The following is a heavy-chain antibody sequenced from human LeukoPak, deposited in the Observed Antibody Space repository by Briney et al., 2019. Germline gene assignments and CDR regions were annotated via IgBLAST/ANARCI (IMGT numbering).Heavy chain of an antibody. CDR2: ISGSGGSI. V-gene: IGHV3-23*01. D-gene: IGHD3-22*01. CDR3: AKAPYDSSGALDY. Sequence: GGSLRLSCAASGFTFSSYAMSWVRQAPGKGLEWVSAISGSGGSIYYADSVKGRFTISRDNSKNTLYLQMNSLRAEDTAVYYCAKAPYDSSGALDYWGQGTLVTVSS. CDR1: GFTFSSYA. J-gene: IGHJ4*02.